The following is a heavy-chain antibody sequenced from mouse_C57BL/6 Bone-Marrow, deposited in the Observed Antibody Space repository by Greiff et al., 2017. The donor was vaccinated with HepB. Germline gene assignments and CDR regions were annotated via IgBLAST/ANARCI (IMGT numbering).Heavy chain of an antibody. CDR2: IHPNSGST. CDR3: ARGVPYDAMDY. CDR1: GYTFTSYW. V-gene: IGHV1-64*01. Sequence: VQLQQPGAELVKPGASVKLSCKASGYTFTSYWMHWVKQRPGHGLEWIGMIHPNSGSTNYNEKFKSKATLTVDKSSSTAYMQLSSLTSEDSAVYYCARGVPYDAMDYWGQGTSVTVSS. J-gene: IGHJ4*01.